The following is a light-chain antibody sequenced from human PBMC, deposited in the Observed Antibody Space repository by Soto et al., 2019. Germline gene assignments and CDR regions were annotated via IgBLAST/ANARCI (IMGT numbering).Light chain of an antibody. J-gene: IGLJ3*02. Sequence: QAVVTQSSSASASLGSSVKLTCTLSSGHSSYIIAWHQQQPGKAPRYLMKLEGSGSYNKGSGVPDRFSGSSSGADRYLTIFNLQFEDEADYYCETWDSNTYWVFGGGTKLTVL. CDR2: LEGSGSY. V-gene: IGLV4-60*02. CDR3: ETWDSNTYWV. CDR1: SGHSSYI.